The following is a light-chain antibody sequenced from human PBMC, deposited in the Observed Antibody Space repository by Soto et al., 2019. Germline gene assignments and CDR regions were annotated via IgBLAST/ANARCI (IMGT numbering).Light chain of an antibody. CDR2: GNS. V-gene: IGLV1-40*01. Sequence: QSVLTQPPSVSGAPGQRVTISCTGSSSNIGAGYDVHWYQQLPGTAPKLLIYGNSNRPSGVTARFSGSKSGTSASLAITGLQADDEADYYCQYYDSNLRVVFGGGTKLTGL. CDR1: SSNIGAGYD. CDR3: QYYDSNLRVV. J-gene: IGLJ2*01.